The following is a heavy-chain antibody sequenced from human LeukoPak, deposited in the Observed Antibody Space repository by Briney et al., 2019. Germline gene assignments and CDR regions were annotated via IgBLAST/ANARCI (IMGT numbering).Heavy chain of an antibody. V-gene: IGHV4-4*07. CDR3: ARDLYYDSTGYYLNYHYYMDV. D-gene: IGHD3-22*01. CDR2: LYTSGRT. Sequence: PSETLSLTCTVSGGAISSYYWSWIRQSAGKGLEWIGRLYTSGRTDYNPSFKSRVSMSVDTSMNLLSLKLSSVTAADTAVYYCARDLYYDSTGYYLNYHYYMDVWGVGTTVTVSS. CDR1: GGAISSYY. J-gene: IGHJ6*03.